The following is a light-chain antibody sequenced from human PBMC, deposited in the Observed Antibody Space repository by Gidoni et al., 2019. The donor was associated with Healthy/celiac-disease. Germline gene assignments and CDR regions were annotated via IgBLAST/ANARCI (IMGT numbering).Light chain of an antibody. V-gene: IGKV1-33*01. CDR3: QQYDNLPYT. CDR1: QDISNY. J-gene: IGKJ2*01. CDR2: DAS. Sequence: DIQRTQSPSSLSASVGDRVTITCQASQDISNYLNWYQQKPGKAPKLLIYDASNLETGVPSRFSGSGSGTDFTFTISSLQPEDIATYYCQQYDNLPYTFGQXTKLEIK.